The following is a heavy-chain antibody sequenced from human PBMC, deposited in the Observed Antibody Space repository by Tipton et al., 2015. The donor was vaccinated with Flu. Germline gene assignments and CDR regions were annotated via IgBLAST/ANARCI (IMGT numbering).Heavy chain of an antibody. CDR1: GYTFTSYS. J-gene: IGHJ3*01. D-gene: IGHD1-1*01. CDR3: ARDKGGGTYTFDV. Sequence: QLVQSGAEVKKPGASVKVSCKASGYTFTSYSMHWVRQAPGQGLEWMRIIYPAGGGISYAQKFQGRVIMTRDKSTGTVHMELSSLRSDDTAMYYCARDKGGGTYTFDVWGQGTMVTVSS. V-gene: IGHV1-46*01. CDR2: IYPAGGGI.